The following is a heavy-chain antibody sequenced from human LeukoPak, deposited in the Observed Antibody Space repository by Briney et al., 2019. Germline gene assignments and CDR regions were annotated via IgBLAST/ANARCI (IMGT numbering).Heavy chain of an antibody. Sequence: PSETLSLTCAVYGGSFSGYFWTWIRQPPGKGLEWIGEVNHSGGTNYNPSLKSRVTISVDTSKNQFSLYLSSVTAADTAVYYCARGPPLAYSGTGGYYFFDYWGQGILVTVSS. CDR2: VNHSGGT. V-gene: IGHV4-34*01. D-gene: IGHD3-22*01. J-gene: IGHJ4*02. CDR3: ARGPPLAYSGTGGYYFFDY. CDR1: GGSFSGYF.